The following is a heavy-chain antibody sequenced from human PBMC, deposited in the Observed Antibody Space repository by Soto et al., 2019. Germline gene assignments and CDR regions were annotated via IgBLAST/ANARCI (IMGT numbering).Heavy chain of an antibody. V-gene: IGHV3-21*01. D-gene: IGHD6-6*01. CDR3: VRQYPSSSRHFDH. Sequence: PGGSLRLSCAASGFTFRAYYMIWVRQAPGKGLEWVASISAGSSNIYYAPSVKGRFTISRDNAKNLLFPQTNSLRADDTAVYYCVRQYPSSSRHFDHWGQGTLVTVSS. CDR1: GFTFRAYY. J-gene: IGHJ4*02. CDR2: ISAGSSNI.